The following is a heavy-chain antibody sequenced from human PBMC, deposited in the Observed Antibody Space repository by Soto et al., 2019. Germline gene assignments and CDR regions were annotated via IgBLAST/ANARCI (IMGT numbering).Heavy chain of an antibody. D-gene: IGHD1-26*01. CDR1: GGSISSYY. V-gene: IGHV4-59*08. CDR2: IYYSGST. J-gene: IGHJ3*02. CDR3: ARLERDAFDI. Sequence: SETLSLTCTVSGGSISSYYWSWIRQPPGKGLEWIGYIYYSGSTNYNPSLKSRVTISVDTSKNQFSLKLSSVTAADTAVYYCARLERDAFDIWDQGTMVTVSS.